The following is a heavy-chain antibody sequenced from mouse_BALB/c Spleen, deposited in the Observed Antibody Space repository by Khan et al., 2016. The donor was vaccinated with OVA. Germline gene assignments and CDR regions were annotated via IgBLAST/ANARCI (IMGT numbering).Heavy chain of an antibody. V-gene: IGHV2-6-7*01. J-gene: IGHJ3*01. CDR2: IWGDGST. D-gene: IGHD1-2*01. Sequence: QVQLQQSGPGLVAPSQSLSITCTVSGFSLTDYGVNWVRQPLGKSLEWLGMIWGDGSTDYNSALKSRLHITKENSNSQDFLQMYSPQTDDTTRTYSDNYLRLGGFTYWGQGTLVTVSA. CDR3: DNYLRLGGFTY. CDR1: GFSLTDYG.